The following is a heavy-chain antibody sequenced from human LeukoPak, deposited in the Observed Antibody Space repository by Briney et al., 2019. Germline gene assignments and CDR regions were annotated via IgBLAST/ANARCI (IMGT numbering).Heavy chain of an antibody. V-gene: IGHV3-30*04. D-gene: IGHD6-19*01. CDR2: ISYDGSNK. CDR1: GFTFSSYA. Sequence: PGGSLRLSCAASGFTFSSYAMHWVRQAPGKGLEWVAVISYDGSNKYYADSVKGRFTISRDNSKNTLYLQMNSLRAEDTAVYYCARDWVFGSSGWEFDYWGQGTLVTVSS. CDR3: ARDWVFGSSGWEFDY. J-gene: IGHJ4*02.